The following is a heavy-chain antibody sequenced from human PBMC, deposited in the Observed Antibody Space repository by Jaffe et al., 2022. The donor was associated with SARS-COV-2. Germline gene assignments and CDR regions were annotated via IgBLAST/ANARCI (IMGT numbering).Heavy chain of an antibody. D-gene: IGHD3-22*01. CDR2: INPNSGGT. Sequence: QVQLVQSGAEVKKPGASVKVSCKASGYTFTGYYMHWVRQAPGQGLEWMGWINPNSGGTNYAQKFQGRVTMTRDTSISTAYMELSRLRSDDTAVYYCARAGYYYDSSGRRWFDPWGQGTLVTVSS. J-gene: IGHJ5*02. CDR3: ARAGYYYDSSGRRWFDP. V-gene: IGHV1-2*02. CDR1: GYTFTGYY.